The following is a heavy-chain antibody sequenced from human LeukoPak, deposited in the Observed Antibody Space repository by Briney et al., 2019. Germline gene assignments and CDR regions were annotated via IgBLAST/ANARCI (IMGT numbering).Heavy chain of an antibody. CDR1: GFTFTNYA. D-gene: IGHD3-9*01. CDR2: ITGSDGSY. V-gene: IGHV3-23*01. CDR3: AKWVDYDILPGYYVPDY. Sequence: GTSLRLSCVASGFTFTNYAMSWVRQPPGKGLEWVSAITGSDGSYYYADSVKGRFTISSDNPKNTLYLQVNSLRAVNTAVYYCAKWVDYDILPGYYVPDYCGQGTLVTVSS. J-gene: IGHJ4*02.